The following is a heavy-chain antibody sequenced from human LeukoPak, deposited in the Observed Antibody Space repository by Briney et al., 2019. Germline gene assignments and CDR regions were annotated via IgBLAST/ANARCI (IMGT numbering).Heavy chain of an antibody. CDR1: GYTFTSYD. J-gene: IGHJ5*02. Sequence: GASVKVSCKASGYTFTSYDINWVRQATGQGLEWMGRMNPNSGNTGYAQKFQGRVTMTRNTSISTAYMELSSLRSEDTAVYYCAREYCSSTSCYSRYNWFDPWGQGTLVTVSS. CDR2: MNPNSGNT. V-gene: IGHV1-8*01. D-gene: IGHD2-2*01. CDR3: AREYCSSTSCYSRYNWFDP.